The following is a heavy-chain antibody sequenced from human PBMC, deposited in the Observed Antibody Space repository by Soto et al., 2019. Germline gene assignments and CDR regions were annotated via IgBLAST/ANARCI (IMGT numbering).Heavy chain of an antibody. CDR3: ARGVGDLLWNARPYYCDY. Sequence: ESVPTLVNPTQTLTLTCTFSGFSLSTSGMCVSWIRQPPGKALEWLALIDWDDDKYYSTSLKTRLTISKDTSKNQVVLKMTNMDPVDTATYYCARGVGDLLWNARPYYCDYWGQGSLVTVSS. J-gene: IGHJ4*02. CDR2: IDWDDDK. V-gene: IGHV2-70*01. D-gene: IGHD1-1*01. CDR1: GFSLSTSGMC.